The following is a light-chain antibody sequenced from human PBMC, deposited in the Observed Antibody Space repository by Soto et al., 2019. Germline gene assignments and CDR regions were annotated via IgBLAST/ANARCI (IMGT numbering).Light chain of an antibody. CDR1: QSVSSY. CDR2: GAS. Sequence: EIVLTQSPGTLSLSPGERATVSCRASQSVSSYLAWYQQKPGQAPRLLIYGASSRATGIPDRFGGSGSGTDFTLTISRLEPAGVAVYYYHHYGSSSSMFGQGTKVEV. V-gene: IGKV3-20*01. CDR3: HHYGSSSSM. J-gene: IGKJ1*01.